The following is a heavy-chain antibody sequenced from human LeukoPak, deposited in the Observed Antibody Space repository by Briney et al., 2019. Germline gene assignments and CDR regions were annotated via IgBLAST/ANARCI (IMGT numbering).Heavy chain of an antibody. Sequence: HPGRSLRLSCAASGFTFSSYAMHWVRQAPGKGLEWVAVISYDGSNKYYADSVKGRFTISRDNSKNTLYLQMNSLRAEDTAVYYCARSEGSGSYYFDYWGQGTLVTVSS. CDR1: GFTFSSYA. CDR3: ARSEGSGSYYFDY. CDR2: ISYDGSNK. V-gene: IGHV3-30*01. D-gene: IGHD3-10*01. J-gene: IGHJ4*02.